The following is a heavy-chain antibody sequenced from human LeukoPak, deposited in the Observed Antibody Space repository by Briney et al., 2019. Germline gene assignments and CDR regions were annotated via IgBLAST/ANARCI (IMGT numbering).Heavy chain of an antibody. CDR1: GFTFSSYA. D-gene: IGHD5-24*01. CDR3: AKWLRVATTYFDY. Sequence: GGSLRLSCAASGFTFSSYAMSWVRQTPGKGLEWVSTIPDGSSNTYYADSVKGRLTISRDNSKNTLYLQMNSLGAEDTAVYYCAKWLRVATTYFDYWGQGTLVTVPS. J-gene: IGHJ4*02. V-gene: IGHV3-23*01. CDR2: IPDGSSNT.